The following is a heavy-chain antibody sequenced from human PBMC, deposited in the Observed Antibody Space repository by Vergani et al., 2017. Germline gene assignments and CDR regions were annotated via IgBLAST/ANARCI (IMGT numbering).Heavy chain of an antibody. V-gene: IGHV3-7*01. CDR1: GFSLSRFW. J-gene: IGHJ6*02. D-gene: IGHD3-10*01. CDR3: VRDRYYLGSWSYPYFYYYGLDV. Sequence: EVQLVESGGGLVQPGGSLRLSCAASGFSLSRFWMSWVRQAPGKGLEWVAHISPDGSATSYVDSVKGRFTISRDNTKNSISLQMSGLRVEDTAVYYCVRDRYYLGSWSYPYFYYYGLDVWGQGTAVTVSS. CDR2: ISPDGSAT.